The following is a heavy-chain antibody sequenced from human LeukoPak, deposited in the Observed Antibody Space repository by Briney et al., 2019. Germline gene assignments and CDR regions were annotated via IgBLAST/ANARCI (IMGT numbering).Heavy chain of an antibody. Sequence: SQTLSLTCAISGDSVSSNSAAWNGITQSPSRGVEWLGRTYYRTKWYNDYAVSMKSRITINPDTSKDQFSLQLNSVTPEDTAVYYCARDAGSGWSSFDYWGQGTLVTVSS. V-gene: IGHV6-1*01. CDR3: ARDAGSGWSSFDY. CDR2: TYYRTKWYN. J-gene: IGHJ4*02. D-gene: IGHD6-19*01. CDR1: GDSVSSNSAA.